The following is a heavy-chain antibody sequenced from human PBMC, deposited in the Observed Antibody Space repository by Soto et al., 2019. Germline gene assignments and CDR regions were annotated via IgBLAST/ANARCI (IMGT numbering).Heavy chain of an antibody. Sequence: PGESLKISCKGSGYSFTSYWIGWVRQMPGKGPEWMGIIYPGDSDTRYSLSFQGQVTISADKSISTAYLQWSSLKASDTAMYYCARRGIAYCGGDCYYDYWGQGTLVTVSS. CDR3: ARRGIAYCGGDCYYDY. D-gene: IGHD2-21*02. CDR1: GYSFTSYW. V-gene: IGHV5-51*01. CDR2: IYPGDSDT. J-gene: IGHJ4*02.